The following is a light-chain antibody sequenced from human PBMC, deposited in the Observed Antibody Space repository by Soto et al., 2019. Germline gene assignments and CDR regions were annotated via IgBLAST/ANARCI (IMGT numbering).Light chain of an antibody. Sequence: QSALTQPASVSGSPGQSLTISCIGTSSDVGRYSLVSWYQQHPGKAPKLIIYEDVERPSGVSYRFSGSKSGNTASLTISGLQTEDEADYYCCSYAGGTSVIFGGGTKLTVL. V-gene: IGLV2-23*01. CDR2: EDV. CDR3: CSYAGGTSVI. CDR1: SSDVGRYSL. J-gene: IGLJ2*01.